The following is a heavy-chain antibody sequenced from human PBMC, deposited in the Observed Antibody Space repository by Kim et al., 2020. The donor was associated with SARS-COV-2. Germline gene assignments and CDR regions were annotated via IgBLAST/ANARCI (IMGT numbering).Heavy chain of an antibody. CDR3: ARHSGWPGEIGY. CDR2: IHYSGNA. Sequence: SETLSLTCTVSGGSFSTSNYYWGWIRQPPGKGLDWIATIHYSGNAYYNPSLKSRVTISVDTSKKQFSLKLSSVTAADTAVYYCARHSGWPGEIGYWGLGT. CDR1: GGSFSTSNYY. D-gene: IGHD6-19*01. J-gene: IGHJ4*01. V-gene: IGHV4-39*01.